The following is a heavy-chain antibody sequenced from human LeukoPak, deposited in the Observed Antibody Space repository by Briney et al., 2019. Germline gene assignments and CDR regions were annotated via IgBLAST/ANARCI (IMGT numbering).Heavy chain of an antibody. CDR1: GFTFSSYG. CDR2: IWYDGSNK. V-gene: IGHV3-33*01. CDR3: ARDRSSGWYVGGFQH. D-gene: IGHD6-19*01. Sequence: GRSLRLSCAAPGFTFSSYGMHWVRQAPGKGLEWVAVIWYDGSNKYYADSVKGRFTISRDNSKNTLYLQMNSLRAEDTAVYYCARDRSSGWYVGGFQHWGQGTLVTVSS. J-gene: IGHJ1*01.